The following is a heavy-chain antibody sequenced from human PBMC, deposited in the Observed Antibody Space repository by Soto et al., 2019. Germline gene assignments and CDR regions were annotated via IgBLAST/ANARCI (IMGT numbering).Heavy chain of an antibody. CDR2: IKNSGST. CDR3: GRRIRGSSNFDS. CDR1: GGSISSKSYH. V-gene: IGHV4-39*01. D-gene: IGHD6-6*01. J-gene: IGHJ4*02. Sequence: SETLSLTCTVPGGSISSKSYHWVWIRQPPGEGLEWIGNIKNSGSTYYTPSLKSRVTISVDTSKNQFSLKLSSVSAADTAVYYCGRRIRGSSNFDSWGQGTLVTVSS.